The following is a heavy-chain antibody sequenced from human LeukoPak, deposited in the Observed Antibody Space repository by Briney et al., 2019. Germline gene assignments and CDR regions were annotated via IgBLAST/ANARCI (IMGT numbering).Heavy chain of an antibody. CDR2: ISSSSSYI. CDR3: ARAKQGQYFDY. D-gene: IGHD1/OR15-1a*01. Sequence: GGSLRLSCAASGFTFSSYSMNWVRQAPGKGLEWVSSISSSSSYIYYADSVKGRFTISRDNAKNALYLQMNSLRAEDTAVYYCARAKQGQYFDYWGQGTLVTVSS. J-gene: IGHJ4*02. V-gene: IGHV3-21*01. CDR1: GFTFSSYS.